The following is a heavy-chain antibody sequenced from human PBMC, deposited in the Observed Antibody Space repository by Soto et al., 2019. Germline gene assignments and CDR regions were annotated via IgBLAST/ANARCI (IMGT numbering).Heavy chain of an antibody. CDR3: AKGPSGGKGFYFDY. Sequence: EVQLLESGGGLVQPGGSLRLSCAASGFTFSSYAMNWVRLAPGKGLEWVPSISGSGSGTYYADSVKGRFTISRDNSKNTLYLQVNSLTAEDTALYYCAKGPSGGKGFYFDYWGQGALVTVSS. V-gene: IGHV3-23*01. D-gene: IGHD2-15*01. J-gene: IGHJ4*02. CDR1: GFTFSSYA. CDR2: ISGSGSGT.